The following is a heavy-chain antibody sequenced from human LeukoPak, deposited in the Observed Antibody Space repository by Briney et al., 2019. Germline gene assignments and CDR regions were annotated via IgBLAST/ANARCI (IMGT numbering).Heavy chain of an antibody. J-gene: IGHJ3*02. CDR2: INPNSGGT. V-gene: IGHV1-2*04. CDR1: GYTFTGYY. D-gene: IGHD1-20*01. Sequence: GASVKVSCKASGYTFTGYYMHWVRQAPGQGLEWMGWINPNSGGTNYAQKFQGWVTMTRDTSISTAYMELSRLRSDDTAVYYCARGGITGTTRGPTRRNDAFDIWGQGTMVTVSS. CDR3: ARGGITGTTRGPTRRNDAFDI.